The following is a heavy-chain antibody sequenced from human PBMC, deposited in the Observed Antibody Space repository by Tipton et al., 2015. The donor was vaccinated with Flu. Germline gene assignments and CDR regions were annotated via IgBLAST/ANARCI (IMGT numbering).Heavy chain of an antibody. CDR2: NKHSGST. CDR3: ASQYSSSWYAAFDI. CDR1: GGSFSGYY. D-gene: IGHD6-13*01. Sequence: TLSLTCAVYGGSFSGYYWSWIRQPPGKGLGLIGENKHSGSTNFNPSLKSRVTISVDTSKNQFSLKLSSVTAADTAVYYCASQYSSSWYAAFDIWGQGTMVTVSS. V-gene: IGHV4-34*01. J-gene: IGHJ3*02.